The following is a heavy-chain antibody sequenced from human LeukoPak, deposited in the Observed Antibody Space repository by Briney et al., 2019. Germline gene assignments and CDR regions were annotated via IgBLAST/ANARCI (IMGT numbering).Heavy chain of an antibody. CDR3: AREASLVRGIFITRNGMDV. V-gene: IGHV4-61*01. CDR1: GGAVSSGTYY. CDR2: ISYNENT. J-gene: IGHJ6*04. Sequence: SETLSLTCTVSGGAVSSGTYYWTWIRQPPGKGLEWVAYISYNENTNYNPSLKSRLTISLDTSSNQVSLRLSSVTAADTAVYYCAREASLVRGIFITRNGMDVWGKGTTVTVSS. D-gene: IGHD3-10*01.